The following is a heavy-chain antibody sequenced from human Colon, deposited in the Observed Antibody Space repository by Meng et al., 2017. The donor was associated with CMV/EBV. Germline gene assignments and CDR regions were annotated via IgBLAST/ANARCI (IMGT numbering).Heavy chain of an antibody. Sequence: GGSLRLSCAASGFTFSSYWMSWVRQAPGKGLEWVANIKQDGSEKYYVDSVKGRFTISRDNAKNSLYLQMNSLRAEETAVYYCARDQLALYYYYGMDVWGQGTTVTVSS. D-gene: IGHD6-13*01. CDR3: ARDQLALYYYYGMDV. CDR1: GFTFSSYW. CDR2: IKQDGSEK. J-gene: IGHJ6*02. V-gene: IGHV3-7*01.